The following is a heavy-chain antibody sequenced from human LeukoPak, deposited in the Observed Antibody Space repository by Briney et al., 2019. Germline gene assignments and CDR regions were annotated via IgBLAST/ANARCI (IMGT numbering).Heavy chain of an antibody. J-gene: IGHJ4*02. D-gene: IGHD6-13*01. CDR3: AKDLYHSSSWHPRDPHFDY. Sequence: GGSLRLSCAASGFTFSSYGMHWVRQAPGKGLEWVAVISYDGSNKYYADSVKGRFTISRDNSKNTLYLRMNSLRAEDTAVYYCAKDLYHSSSWHPRDPHFDYWGQGTLVTVSS. CDR2: ISYDGSNK. V-gene: IGHV3-30*18. CDR1: GFTFSSYG.